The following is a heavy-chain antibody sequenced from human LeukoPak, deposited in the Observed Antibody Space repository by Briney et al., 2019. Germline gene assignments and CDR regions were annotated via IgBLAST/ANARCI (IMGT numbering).Heavy chain of an antibody. CDR3: ARRGGSGRSFDY. D-gene: IGHD3-10*01. J-gene: IGHJ4*02. CDR1: GASVSSGGYY. CDR2: IYYSGST. V-gene: IGHV4-61*08. Sequence: SETLSLTCTVSGASVSSGGYYWSWLRQPPGEGLVWHEYIYYSGSTNYNPSLKSRVTISVDTSKNQFSPKVSSVTAADTAVYYCARRGGSGRSFDYWGQGTLVTVSS.